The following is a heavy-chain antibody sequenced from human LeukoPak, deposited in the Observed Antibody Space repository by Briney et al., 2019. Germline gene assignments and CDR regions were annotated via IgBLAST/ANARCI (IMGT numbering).Heavy chain of an antibody. J-gene: IGHJ6*03. V-gene: IGHV3-48*01. CDR3: ARDRQLFWGDYYMDV. CDR2: ISSSSSTI. Sequence: PGGSLRLSCGASAVTFSGYSMNWVRQAPGKGLEWVSYISSSSSTIYYADSVKGRFTISRDNAKNSLYLQMNSLRAEDTAVYYCARDRQLFWGDYYMDVWGKGTTVTVSS. D-gene: IGHD3-16*01. CDR1: AVTFSGYS.